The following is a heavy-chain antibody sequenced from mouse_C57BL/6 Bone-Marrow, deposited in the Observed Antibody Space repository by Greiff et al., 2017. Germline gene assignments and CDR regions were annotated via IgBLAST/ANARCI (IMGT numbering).Heavy chain of an antibody. J-gene: IGHJ3*01. V-gene: IGHV1-64*01. CDR1: GYTFTSYW. CDR2: IHPNSGST. Sequence: QVQLQQPGAELVKPGASVKLSCKASGYTFTSYWMHWVKQRPGQGLEWIGMIHPNSGSTNYNEKFKSKATLTVDKSSSTAYMQLSSLTSEDSAVYYCARSAYGSSYRGFAYWGQGTLVTVSA. D-gene: IGHD1-1*01. CDR3: ARSAYGSSYRGFAY.